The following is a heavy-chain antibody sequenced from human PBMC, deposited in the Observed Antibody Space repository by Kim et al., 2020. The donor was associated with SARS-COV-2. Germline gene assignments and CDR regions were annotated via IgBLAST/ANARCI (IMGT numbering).Heavy chain of an antibody. CDR3: ARSGPSITGFDY. V-gene: IGHV1-18*01. J-gene: IGHJ4*02. Sequence: NYAQKRQGRVTMTTDTSTSTAYMELRSLRSDDTAIYYCARSGPSITGFDYWGQGTLVTVSS. D-gene: IGHD1-20*01.